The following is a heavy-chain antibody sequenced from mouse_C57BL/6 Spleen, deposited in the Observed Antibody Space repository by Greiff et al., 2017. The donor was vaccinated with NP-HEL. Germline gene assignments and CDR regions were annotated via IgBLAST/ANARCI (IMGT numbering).Heavy chain of an antibody. CDR2: IYPGDGDT. Sequence: VQLQQSGAELVKPGASVKISCKASGYAFSSYWMNWVKQRPGKGLEWIGQIYPGDGDTNYNGKFKGKATLTADKSSSTAYMQISSLTSEDSAVYFCARETLSGAMDYWGQGTSVTVSS. CDR3: ARETLSGAMDY. D-gene: IGHD6-2*01. V-gene: IGHV1-80*01. CDR1: GYAFSSYW. J-gene: IGHJ4*01.